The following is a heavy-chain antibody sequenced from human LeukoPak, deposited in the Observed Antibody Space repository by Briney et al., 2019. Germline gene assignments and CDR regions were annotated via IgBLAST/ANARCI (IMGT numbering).Heavy chain of an antibody. J-gene: IGHJ4*02. CDR1: GFTVSSDY. D-gene: IGHD2-8*02. Sequence: GGSLRLSCAASGFTVSSDYMTWVRQAPGKGLQWVSVIYSAGNTYYADSVKGRFTISRDNSKNTLYLHMNSLRAEDTAVYYCARFCTGGVCSKGFDYWGQGTLVTVSS. CDR3: ARFCTGGVCSKGFDY. CDR2: IYSAGNT. V-gene: IGHV3-53*01.